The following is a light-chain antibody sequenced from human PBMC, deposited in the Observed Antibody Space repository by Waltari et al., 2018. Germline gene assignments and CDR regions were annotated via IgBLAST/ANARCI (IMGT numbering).Light chain of an antibody. J-gene: IGLJ2*01. CDR3: GAWDSRLSAVV. CDR1: TSNIGNNF. CDR2: DNN. V-gene: IGLV1-51*02. Sequence: QSVLTQPPSVSAAPGQQVTISCSGSTSNIGNNFVSLYQQLPGAAPRLLIYDNNKRLSGIPDRFSASKSDTSATLGITGLQTGDEADYYCGAWDSRLSAVVFGGGTKLTVL.